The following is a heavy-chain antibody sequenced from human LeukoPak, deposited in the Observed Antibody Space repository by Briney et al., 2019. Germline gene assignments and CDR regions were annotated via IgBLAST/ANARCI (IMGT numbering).Heavy chain of an antibody. CDR1: GITVRSNY. Sequence: GGSLRLSCAASGITVRSNYMNWVRQAPGKGLEWVSVIYSGGSTYYTDSVKGRFTISRDNSKNTVYLQMNGLRAEDTAMYYCARELGGFDCWGQGTLVTVSS. CDR3: ARELGGFDC. J-gene: IGHJ4*02. V-gene: IGHV3-66*01. CDR2: IYSGGST.